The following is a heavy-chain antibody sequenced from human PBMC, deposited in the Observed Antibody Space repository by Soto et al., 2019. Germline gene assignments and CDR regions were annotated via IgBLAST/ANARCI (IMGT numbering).Heavy chain of an antibody. CDR2: INHSGST. J-gene: IGHJ5*02. CDR1: GGSFSGYY. Sequence: SETLSLTCAVYGGSFSGYYWSWIRQPPGKGLEWIGEINHSGSTNYNPSLKSRVTISVDTSKNQFSLKLSSVTAADTAVYYCARAGLGYCSSTSCYKNLSTDWFDPWGQGTLVTVSS. CDR3: ARAGLGYCSSTSCYKNLSTDWFDP. D-gene: IGHD2-2*02. V-gene: IGHV4-34*01.